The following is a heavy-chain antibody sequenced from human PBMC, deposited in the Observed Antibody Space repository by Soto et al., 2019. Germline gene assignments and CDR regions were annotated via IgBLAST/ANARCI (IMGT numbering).Heavy chain of an antibody. CDR2: ISAYNGNT. J-gene: IGHJ5*02. CDR1: GYTFTSYV. CDR3: ARVGRGIRKWFDP. D-gene: IGHD6-13*01. Sequence: GASVKVSCKASGYTFTSYVITWVLQAPGQGLDWMGLISAYNGNTNYAQKLQGRVTMTTDTSTSTAYMELRSLSSVTAADTAVYYCARVGRGIRKWFDPWGQGTLVTVSS. V-gene: IGHV1-18*01.